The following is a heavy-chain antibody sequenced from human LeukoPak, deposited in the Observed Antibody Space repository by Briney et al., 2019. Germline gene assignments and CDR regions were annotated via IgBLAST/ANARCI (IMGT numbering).Heavy chain of an antibody. CDR1: GYTFTGYY. CDR2: INPNSGGT. CDR3: ATQKPPPVSYYYMDV. Sequence: GASVKVSCKASGYTFTGYYMHWVRQAPGQGLEWMGWINPNSGGTNYAQKFQGRVTMTRDTSISTAYMELSRLRSDDTAVYYCATQKPPPVSYYYMDVWGKGTTVTVSS. D-gene: IGHD1-14*01. V-gene: IGHV1-2*02. J-gene: IGHJ6*03.